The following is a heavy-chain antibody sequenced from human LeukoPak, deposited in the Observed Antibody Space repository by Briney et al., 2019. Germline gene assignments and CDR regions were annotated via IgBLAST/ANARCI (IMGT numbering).Heavy chain of an antibody. CDR2: ISSSGSTI. Sequence: GGSLRLSCAASGFTFSDYYMSWIRQAPGKGLEWVSYISSSGSTIYYADSVKGRFTISRDNAKNSLYLQMNSLRAEDTAVYYCARDKIWFGELHDFDYWGQGTLVTVSS. J-gene: IGHJ4*02. CDR3: ARDKIWFGELHDFDY. D-gene: IGHD3-10*01. CDR1: GFTFSDYY. V-gene: IGHV3-11*01.